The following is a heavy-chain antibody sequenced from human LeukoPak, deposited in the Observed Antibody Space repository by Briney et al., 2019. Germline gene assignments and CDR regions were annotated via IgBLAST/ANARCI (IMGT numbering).Heavy chain of an antibody. D-gene: IGHD6-19*01. CDR3: ARTIAMTGIEYFDQ. V-gene: IGHV3-53*01. CDR2: MYSDGSA. J-gene: IGHJ4*02. Sequence: PGGSLRLSCAASGFTVSSNYMSWVRQAPGKGLEWVSVMYSDGSAYYADSVKGRFTISRDNSKNTLFLQMNSLRAEDTAVYFCARTIAMTGIEYFDQWGQGTLVTVS. CDR1: GFTVSSNY.